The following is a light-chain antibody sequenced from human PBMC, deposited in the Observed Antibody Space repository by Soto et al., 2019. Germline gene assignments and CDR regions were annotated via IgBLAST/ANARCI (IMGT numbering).Light chain of an antibody. CDR3: QQYYSLPLT. CDR1: QSVLYSTNNKNY. Sequence: DIVMTQPPDSLAVSLGERATINCESSQSVLYSTNNKNYLAWYQQKPGQPPKLLIYWASTRESGVPDRFSGSGSGTDFALTISSLQAEDVAVYYCQQYYSLPLTFGGGTKVDIK. CDR2: WAS. V-gene: IGKV4-1*01. J-gene: IGKJ4*01.